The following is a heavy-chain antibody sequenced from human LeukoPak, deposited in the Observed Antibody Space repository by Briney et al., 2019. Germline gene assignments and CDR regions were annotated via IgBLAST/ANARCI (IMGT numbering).Heavy chain of an antibody. CDR2: INTNTGNP. CDR3: ANLYYGSGSYYQDAFDI. V-gene: IGHV7-4-1*02. J-gene: IGHJ3*02. Sequence: ASVKVSCKASGYTFTSYAMNWVRQAPGQGLEWMGRINTNTGNPTYAQGFTGRFVFSLDASVSTAYLQISSLKAEDTAVYYCANLYYGSGSYYQDAFDIWGQGTMVTVSS. D-gene: IGHD3-10*01. CDR1: GYTFTSYA.